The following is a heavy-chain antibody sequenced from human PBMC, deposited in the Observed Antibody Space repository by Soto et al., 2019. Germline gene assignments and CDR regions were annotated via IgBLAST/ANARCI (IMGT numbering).Heavy chain of an antibody. CDR3: ARTAAATGAPGY. J-gene: IGHJ4*02. V-gene: IGHV3-21*01. CDR2: ISSASSYV. CDR1: GFTFSTYT. Sequence: GGSLRLSCAASGFTFSTYTMHWVRQAPGKGLEWASSISSASSYVYDASSVKGRFIMSRDNAKNALYLEMNSLRADDTAVYYCARTAAATGAPGYSGQGTLVTVSS. D-gene: IGHD2-15*01.